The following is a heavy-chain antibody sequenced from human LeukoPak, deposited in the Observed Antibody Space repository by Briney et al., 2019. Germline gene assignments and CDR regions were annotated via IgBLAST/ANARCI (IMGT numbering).Heavy chain of an antibody. V-gene: IGHV3-30*18. Sequence: GGSLRLSCAASGFTFSSYGMHWVRQAPGKGLEWVAVISYDGSNKYYADSVKGRFTISRDNSKNTLYLQMNSLRAEDTAVYYCAKERGITIFGVVIDGYYFDYWGQGTLVTVSS. D-gene: IGHD3-3*01. J-gene: IGHJ4*02. CDR1: GFTFSSYG. CDR3: AKERGITIFGVVIDGYYFDY. CDR2: ISYDGSNK.